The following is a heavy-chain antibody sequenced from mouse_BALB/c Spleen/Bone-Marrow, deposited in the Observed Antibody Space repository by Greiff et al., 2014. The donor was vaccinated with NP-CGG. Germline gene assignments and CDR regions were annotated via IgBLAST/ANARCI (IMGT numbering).Heavy chain of an antibody. D-gene: IGHD2-14*01. CDR1: GFTFSDYY. CDR2: ISDGGSYT. CDR3: ARDRAYYRYDGYYYAMDY. J-gene: IGHJ4*01. V-gene: IGHV5-4*02. Sequence: EVKLVQSGGGLVKPGGSLKLSCAASGFTFSDYYMYWVRQTPEKRLEWVAIISDGGSYTYYPDSVKGRSTISRDNAKNNLYLQMSSLKSDDTAMYYCARDRAYYRYDGYYYAMDYWGQGTSVTVSS.